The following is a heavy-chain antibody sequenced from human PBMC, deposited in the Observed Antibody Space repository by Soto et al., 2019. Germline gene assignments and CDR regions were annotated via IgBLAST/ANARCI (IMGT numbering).Heavy chain of an antibody. CDR3: ARVPKGVVVAANDY. J-gene: IGHJ4*02. V-gene: IGHV3-11*01. D-gene: IGHD2-15*01. CDR1: GFTFSDHF. CDR2: VSRSGSSI. Sequence: QVQLVESGGGLVKPGGSLRLSCAASGFTFSDHFMSWIRQAPVQGLEWVSYVSRSGSSIYYADSVKGRFTISRDNAKNSLYLQMNSLRAEDTAVYYCARVPKGVVVAANDYWGQGSLVTVSS.